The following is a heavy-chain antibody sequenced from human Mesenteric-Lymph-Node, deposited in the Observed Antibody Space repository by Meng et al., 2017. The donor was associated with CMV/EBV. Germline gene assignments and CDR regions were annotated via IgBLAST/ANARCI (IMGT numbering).Heavy chain of an antibody. V-gene: IGHV4-30-4*08. Sequence: QGQLQGSGPGPVKSSQTLSLTCTVSGGSISSGDYYWSWIRQPPGKGLEWIGYIYYSGSTYYNPSLKSRVTISVDTSKNQFSLKLSSVTAADTAVYYCAREGSGSWFGAATFDYWGQGTLVTVSS. D-gene: IGHD3-10*01. CDR2: IYYSGST. J-gene: IGHJ4*02. CDR3: AREGSGSWFGAATFDY. CDR1: GGSISSGDYY.